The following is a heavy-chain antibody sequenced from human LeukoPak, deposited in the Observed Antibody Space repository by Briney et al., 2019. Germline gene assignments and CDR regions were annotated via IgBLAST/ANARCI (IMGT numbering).Heavy chain of an antibody. J-gene: IGHJ3*02. Sequence: PSETLSLTCTASGGSISSYYWSWIRQPPGKGLEWIGSIYYSGSTNYNPSLKSRVTISVDTSKNHFSLNLSSVTAADTAVYYCARGSSHYDFWSGYQTDAFDIWGQGTMVTVSS. CDR3: ARGSSHYDFWSGYQTDAFDI. CDR1: GGSISSYY. D-gene: IGHD3-3*01. V-gene: IGHV4-59*01. CDR2: IYYSGST.